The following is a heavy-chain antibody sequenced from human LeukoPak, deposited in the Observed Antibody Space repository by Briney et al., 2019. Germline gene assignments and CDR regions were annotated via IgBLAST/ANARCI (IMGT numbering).Heavy chain of an antibody. D-gene: IGHD3-22*01. CDR3: ARVPPSYYDSSGYYGDYFDY. Sequence: SETLSLTCAVYGGSFSGYYWSWIRQPPGKGLEWIGEINHSGSTNYNPSLKSRVTISVDTSKNQFSLKLSSVTAADTAVYYCARVPPSYYDSSGYYGDYFDYWGQGTLVTVSS. CDR1: GGSFSGYY. V-gene: IGHV4-34*01. J-gene: IGHJ4*02. CDR2: INHSGST.